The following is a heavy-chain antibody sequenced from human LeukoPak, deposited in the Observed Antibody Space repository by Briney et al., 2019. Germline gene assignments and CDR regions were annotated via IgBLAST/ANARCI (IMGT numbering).Heavy chain of an antibody. D-gene: IGHD3-10*01. CDR1: GGTFSSYA. CDR3: ARDPSDGVFDY. J-gene: IGHJ4*02. CDR2: INTNTGNP. V-gene: IGHV7-4-1*02. Sequence: ASVKVSCKASGGTFSSYAISWMRQAPGQGLEWMGWINTNTGNPTYAQGFTGRFVFSLDTSVSTAYLQISSLKAEDTAVYHCARDPSDGVFDYWGQGTLVTVSS.